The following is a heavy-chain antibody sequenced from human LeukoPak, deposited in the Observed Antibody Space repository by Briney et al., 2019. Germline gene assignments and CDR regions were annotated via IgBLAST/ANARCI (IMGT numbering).Heavy chain of an antibody. CDR2: ISSSGSTI. CDR1: GFTFSDYY. CDR3: ARVFYAFDI. Sequence: PGGSLRLSCAASGFTFSDYYMSWIRQAPGKGLEWVSYISSSGSTIYYADSVKGRITISRDNAKNSLYPQMTSTTAEDRAGYYCARVFYAFDIWGQGTMVTVSS. J-gene: IGHJ3*02. V-gene: IGHV3-11*01.